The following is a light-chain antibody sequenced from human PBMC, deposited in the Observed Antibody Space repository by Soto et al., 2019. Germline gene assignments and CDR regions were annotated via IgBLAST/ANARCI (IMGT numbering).Light chain of an antibody. CDR3: QSYDRSLSGSF. CDR1: SSNIGAGYD. V-gene: IGLV1-40*01. Sequence: QSVLTQPPSVSGAPGQRVIISCTGSSSNIGAGYDVHWYQQLPGTAPRLLIYDNTYRPSGVPDRFSGSRSATSASLTITGLQAEDEADYYCQSYDRSLSGSFFGTGTKVTVL. CDR2: DNT. J-gene: IGLJ1*01.